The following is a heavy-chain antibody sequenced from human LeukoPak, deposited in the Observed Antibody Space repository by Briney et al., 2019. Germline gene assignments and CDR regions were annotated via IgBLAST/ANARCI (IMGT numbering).Heavy chain of an antibody. CDR2: ISGSGGST. V-gene: IGHV3-23*01. CDR3: AKGVRSGWDQNLGYLPVYYFDY. CDR1: GFTFSSYA. D-gene: IGHD6-19*01. Sequence: AGGSLRLSCAASGFTFSSYAMSWVRQAPGKGLEWVSAISGSGGSTYYADSVKGRFTISRDNSKNTLYLQMNSLRAEDTAVYYCAKGVRSGWDQNLGYLPVYYFDYWGQGTLVTVSS. J-gene: IGHJ4*02.